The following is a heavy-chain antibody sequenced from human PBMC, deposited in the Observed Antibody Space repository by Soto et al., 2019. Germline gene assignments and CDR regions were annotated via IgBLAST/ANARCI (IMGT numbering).Heavy chain of an antibody. V-gene: IGHV1-69*02. Sequence: VASVKVSCKASGGTFSSYTISWVRQAPGQGLEWMGRIIPILGIANYAQKFQGRVTITADKSTSTAYMELSSLRSEDTAVYYCASAGSGYIMSPPYGMDVWGQGTTVTVSS. CDR3: ASAGSGYIMSPPYGMDV. CDR1: GGTFSSYT. D-gene: IGHD5-12*01. J-gene: IGHJ6*02. CDR2: IIPILGIA.